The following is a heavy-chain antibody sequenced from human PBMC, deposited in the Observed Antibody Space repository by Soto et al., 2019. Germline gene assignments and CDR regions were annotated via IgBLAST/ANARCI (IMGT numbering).Heavy chain of an antibody. D-gene: IGHD3-22*01. Sequence: SVKVSCKASGGTFSSYAISWVRQAPGQGLEWMGGIIPVFGTANYAQKFQGRVTITADKSTSTAYMELSSLRSEDTAVYYCARDPGDYYDSSGYYYSYYYYGMDVWGQGTTVTVSS. CDR3: ARDPGDYYDSSGYYYSYYYYGMDV. CDR2: IIPVFGTA. CDR1: GGTFSSYA. V-gene: IGHV1-69*06. J-gene: IGHJ6*02.